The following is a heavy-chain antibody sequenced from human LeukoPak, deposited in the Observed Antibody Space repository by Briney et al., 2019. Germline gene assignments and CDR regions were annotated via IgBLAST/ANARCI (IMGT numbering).Heavy chain of an antibody. J-gene: IGHJ4*02. CDR1: GFTFGDYA. CDR3: TRIDYDILTGYPFPFYFDY. D-gene: IGHD3-9*01. Sequence: PGGSLRLSCTASGFTFGDYAMSWVRQAPGKGLEWVGFIRSKAYGGTTEYAASVKGRFTISRDDSKSIAYLQMNSLKTEDTAVYYCTRIDYDILTGYPFPFYFDYWGQGTLVTVSS. V-gene: IGHV3-49*04. CDR2: IRSKAYGGTT.